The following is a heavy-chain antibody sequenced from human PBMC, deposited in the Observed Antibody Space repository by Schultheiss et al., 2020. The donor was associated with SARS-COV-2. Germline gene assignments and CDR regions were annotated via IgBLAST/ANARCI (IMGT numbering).Heavy chain of an antibody. CDR3: ARDSYADKGWYFDL. J-gene: IGHJ2*01. D-gene: IGHD4-17*01. CDR1: GFTFSSYA. V-gene: IGHV3-23*01. CDR2: ISGSGGST. Sequence: GGSLRLSCAASGFTFSSYAMSWVRQAPGKGLEWVSAISGSGGSTYYGDTVKGRFTISRDNSKNTLYLQMNSLRTEDTAVYYCARDSYADKGWYFDLWGRGTLVTVSS.